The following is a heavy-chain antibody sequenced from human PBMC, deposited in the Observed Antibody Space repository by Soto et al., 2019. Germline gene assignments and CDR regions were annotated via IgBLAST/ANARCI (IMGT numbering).Heavy chain of an antibody. CDR3: AKPKRGDYYYMDV. Sequence: EVQLLESGGGLVQPGGSLRLSCAASGFTFSSYAMSWVRQAPGKGLEWVSAISGSGGSTYYADSVKGRFTISRDNSKNTLYLKMNSLRAEDRAVYYCAKPKRGDYYYMDVWGKGTTVTVSS. CDR2: ISGSGGST. V-gene: IGHV3-23*01. J-gene: IGHJ6*03. CDR1: GFTFSSYA.